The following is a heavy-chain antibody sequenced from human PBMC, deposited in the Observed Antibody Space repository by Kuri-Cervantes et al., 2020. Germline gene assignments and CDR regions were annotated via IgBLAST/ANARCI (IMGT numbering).Heavy chain of an antibody. V-gene: IGHV3-7*01. CDR1: GFTVSSNY. Sequence: ETLSLTCAASGFTVSSNYMSWVRQAPGRGLEWVANMQKDGSEKNYVDSVKGRFTISRDNTRNSVYLQMNSLRGEDTAVYYCARGGRWLDMWGRGTLVTVSS. J-gene: IGHJ3*02. CDR3: ARGGRWLDM. D-gene: IGHD6-19*01. CDR2: MQKDGSEK.